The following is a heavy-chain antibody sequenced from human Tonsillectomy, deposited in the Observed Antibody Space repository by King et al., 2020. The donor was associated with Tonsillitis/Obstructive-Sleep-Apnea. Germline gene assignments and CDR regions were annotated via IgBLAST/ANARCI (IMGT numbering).Heavy chain of an antibody. D-gene: IGHD2-2*01. J-gene: IGHJ6*02. V-gene: IGHV3-11*06. CDR3: ARVGCSSTSCYSNSYYGMDV. CDR1: GFTFSDYY. Sequence: VQLVESGGGLVKPGGSLRLSCAASGFTFSDYYMSWIRQAPGKGLEWVSYISSSSSYTNYADSVKGRFTISRDNAKNSLYLQMNSLRAEDTAVYYCARVGCSSTSCYSNSYYGMDVWGQGTTVTVSS. CDR2: ISSSSSYT.